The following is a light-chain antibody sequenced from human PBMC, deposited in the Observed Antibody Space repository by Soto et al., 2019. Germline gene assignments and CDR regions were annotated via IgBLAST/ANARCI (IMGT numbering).Light chain of an antibody. CDR3: QQYHSPPQT. J-gene: IGKJ1*01. CDR1: QSVLYSPNNKNY. V-gene: IGKV4-1*01. CDR2: WAS. Sequence: DIVLTQSPDSLAVSLGERATINCKSSQSVLYSPNNKNYLAWYQQKPGQPPKLLVYWASTRESGVPDRFSGSGSGTDFTLTINSLQVEDVAVYYCQQYHSPPQTFGQGTKVEIK.